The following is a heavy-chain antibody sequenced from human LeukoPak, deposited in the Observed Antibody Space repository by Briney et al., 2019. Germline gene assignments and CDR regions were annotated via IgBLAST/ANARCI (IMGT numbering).Heavy chain of an antibody. Sequence: SETLSLTCAVYGGSFSGYYWSWIRQPPGKGLEWIGEINHSGSTNYNPSLKSRVTISVDTSKNQFSLKLSSVTAADTAVYYCARAHIVLMVYAKPLWDRGKWMDVWGQGTTVTVSS. J-gene: IGHJ6*02. CDR2: INHSGST. CDR3: ARAHIVLMVYAKPLWDRGKWMDV. D-gene: IGHD2-8*01. CDR1: GGSFSGYY. V-gene: IGHV4-34*01.